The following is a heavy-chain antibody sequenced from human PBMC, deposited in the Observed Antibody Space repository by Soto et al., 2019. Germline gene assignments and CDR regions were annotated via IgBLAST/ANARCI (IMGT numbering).Heavy chain of an antibody. Sequence: ASVKVSCKAFGYTFTSYDINWVRQATGQGLEWMGWMNPNSGNTGYAQKFQGRVTMTRNTSISTAYMELSSLRSEDTAVYYCARVMGREGSSSVPYYYYGMDVWGQGTTVTVSS. J-gene: IGHJ6*02. D-gene: IGHD6-6*01. V-gene: IGHV1-8*01. CDR1: GYTFTSYD. CDR3: ARVMGREGSSSVPYYYYGMDV. CDR2: MNPNSGNT.